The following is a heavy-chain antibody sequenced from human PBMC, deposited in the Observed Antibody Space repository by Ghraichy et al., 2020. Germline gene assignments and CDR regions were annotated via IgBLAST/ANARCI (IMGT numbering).Heavy chain of an antibody. V-gene: IGHV4-4*07. CDR3: AREGDYGYYYYYGMDV. J-gene: IGHJ6*02. CDR1: GGSISSYY. Sequence: SETLSLTCTVSGGSISSYYWSWIRQPAGKGLEWIGRIYTSGSTNYNPSLKSRVTMSVDTSKNQFSLKLSSVTAADTAVYYCAREGDYGYYYYYGMDVWGQGTTVTVSS. D-gene: IGHD3-16*01. CDR2: IYTSGST.